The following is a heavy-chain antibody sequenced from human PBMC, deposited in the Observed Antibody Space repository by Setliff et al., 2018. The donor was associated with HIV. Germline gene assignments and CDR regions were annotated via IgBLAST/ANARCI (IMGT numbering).Heavy chain of an antibody. D-gene: IGHD1-26*01. J-gene: IGHJ6*02. CDR3: ATRGEQLYFYGMDV. CDR1: GYTFTSYA. CDR2: IDTNTGDP. V-gene: IGHV7-4-1*02. Sequence: ASVKVSCKASGYTFTSYAVNWVRQAPGQGLEWVGWIDTNTGDPTYAQGFTGRFVFSFDTSVSTAYLQISGLKAEDTAVYYCATRGEQLYFYGMDVWGQGTTVTVSS.